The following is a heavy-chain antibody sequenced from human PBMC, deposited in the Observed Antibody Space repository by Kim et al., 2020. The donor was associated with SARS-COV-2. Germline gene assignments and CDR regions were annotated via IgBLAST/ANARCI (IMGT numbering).Heavy chain of an antibody. D-gene: IGHD6-19*01. CDR2: IYYSGST. CDR1: GGSISSYY. Sequence: SETLSLTCTVSGGSISSYYWSWIRQPPGKGLEWIGYIYYSGSTNYNPSLKSRVTISVDTSKNQFSLKLSSVTAADTAVYYCARDERDSSGWANWFDAWGQGGLVT. V-gene: IGHV4-59*13. J-gene: IGHJ5*02. CDR3: ARDERDSSGWANWFDA.